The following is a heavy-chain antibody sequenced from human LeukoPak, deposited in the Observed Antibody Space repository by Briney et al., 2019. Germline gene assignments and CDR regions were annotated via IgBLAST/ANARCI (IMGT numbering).Heavy chain of an antibody. CDR2: ISGSGGST. CDR3: ASGGTYSGYFSY. Sequence: HTGGSLRLSCVASGFTFSTYGMSWVRQAPGKGLEWVSAISGSGGSTYYADSVKGRFTISRDNSKNTLYLQMNSLRPEDTAVYYCASGGTYSGYFSYWGQGTLVIVSS. CDR1: GFTFSTYG. J-gene: IGHJ4*02. D-gene: IGHD1-26*01. V-gene: IGHV3-23*01.